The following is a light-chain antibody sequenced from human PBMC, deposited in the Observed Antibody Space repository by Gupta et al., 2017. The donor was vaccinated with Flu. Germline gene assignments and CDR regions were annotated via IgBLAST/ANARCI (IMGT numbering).Light chain of an antibody. CDR3: QQNSSLRT. CDR1: QIVSSSY. Sequence: EIVLTQSPGTLSLSPGERATLSCRASQIVSSSYLAWYQQKPGQAPRLLLYGASSRATGIPDRFSGSGSGTDFTLTMSRLEPVDFAVYYCQQNSSLRTFGQGTKLEIK. CDR2: GAS. V-gene: IGKV3-20*01. J-gene: IGKJ1*01.